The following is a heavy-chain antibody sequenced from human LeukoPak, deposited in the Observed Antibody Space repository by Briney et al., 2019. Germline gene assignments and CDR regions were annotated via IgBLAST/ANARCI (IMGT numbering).Heavy chain of an antibody. Sequence: ASVKVSCKASGGTFSSYAISWVRQAPGQGLEWMGGIIPIFGIANYAQKFQGRVTITTDESTSTAYMELSSLRSEDTAVYYCARGPSCSSTSCYGFYYFDYWGQGTLVTVSS. CDR2: IIPIFGIA. D-gene: IGHD2-2*01. CDR3: ARGPSCSSTSCYGFYYFDY. CDR1: GGTFSSYA. V-gene: IGHV1-69*05. J-gene: IGHJ4*02.